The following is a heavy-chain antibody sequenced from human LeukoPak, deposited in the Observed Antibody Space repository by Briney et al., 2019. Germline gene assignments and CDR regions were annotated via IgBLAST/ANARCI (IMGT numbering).Heavy chain of an antibody. CDR2: ISNSGSLK. V-gene: IGHV3-11*01. D-gene: IGHD1-26*01. CDR1: GFTFSDHY. Sequence: GGSLRLSCAASGFTFSDHYMSWFRQAPGKGLEWVSYISNSGSLKYYADSVKGRLTISRDNAKNSLYLQVDRLRAEQMPVYYCARNKGSIWGQGTLVTVSS. CDR3: ARNKGSI. J-gene: IGHJ4*02.